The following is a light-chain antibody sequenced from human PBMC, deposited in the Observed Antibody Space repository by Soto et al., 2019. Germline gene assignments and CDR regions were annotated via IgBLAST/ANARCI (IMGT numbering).Light chain of an antibody. Sequence: EIVMTQSPAPLSLSPGERATLSCRASQSVSSYLAWYQQKPGQAPRLLIYDASNRATGIPARFSGSGSGTDFTLTIRSLEPEDFAVYYCQQRSNFGGGTKVDIK. CDR1: QSVSSY. CDR3: QQRSN. J-gene: IGKJ4*01. CDR2: DAS. V-gene: IGKV3-11*01.